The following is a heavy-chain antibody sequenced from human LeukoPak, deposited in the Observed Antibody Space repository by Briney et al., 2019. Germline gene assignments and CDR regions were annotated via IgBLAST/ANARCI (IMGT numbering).Heavy chain of an antibody. Sequence: PSETLSLTCAVYGGSFSDYYWSWIRQPPGKGLEWIGEINHSGSTNYNPSLKSRVTISVDTSKNQFSLKLNSVTDADTAVYYCARVKAAAGVYYYYMDVWGKGTTVTVSS. V-gene: IGHV4-34*01. CDR2: INHSGST. CDR1: GGSFSDYY. D-gene: IGHD6-13*01. CDR3: ARVKAAAGVYYYYMDV. J-gene: IGHJ6*03.